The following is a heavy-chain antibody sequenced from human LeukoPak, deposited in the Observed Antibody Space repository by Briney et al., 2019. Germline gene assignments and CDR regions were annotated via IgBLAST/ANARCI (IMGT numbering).Heavy chain of an antibody. CDR2: IYYSGST. CDR3: ASHGRPYNRFDP. D-gene: IGHD2-15*01. J-gene: IGHJ5*02. CDR1: GGSISSSSYY. Sequence: PSETLSLTCTVSGGSISSSSYYWGWIRQPPGKGLEWIGSIYYSGSTYYNPPLKSRVTISVDTSKNQFSLKLSSVTAADTAVYYCASHGRPYNRFDPWGQGTLVTVSS. V-gene: IGHV4-39*01.